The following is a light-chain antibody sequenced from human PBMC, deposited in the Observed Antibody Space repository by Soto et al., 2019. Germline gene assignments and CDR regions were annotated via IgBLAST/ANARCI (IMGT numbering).Light chain of an antibody. V-gene: IGKV3-20*01. CDR2: GAS. CDR1: QSVRGTS. J-gene: IGKJ4*01. CDR3: QEYGSSGAT. Sequence: EIVLTQSPGTLSLSPGERATLSCRASQSVRGTSLAWYQQKPGQAPRLLISGASTRATAIPDRFSGSGSGTDFTLTISRLEPEDFAVYYCQEYGSSGATFGGGTQVEIK.